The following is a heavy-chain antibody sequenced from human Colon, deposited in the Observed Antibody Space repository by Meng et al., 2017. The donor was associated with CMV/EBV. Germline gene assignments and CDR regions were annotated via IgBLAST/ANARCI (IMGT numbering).Heavy chain of an antibody. Sequence: SSRDYSWSWIRQYPEKGLEWIGYLYYRGSTYFNPSLDSRLAISVDTSKSQFSLQLSSVTAADTAVYYCARTPGHHDSSGFYYYFDYWGPGTLVTVSS. D-gene: IGHD3-22*01. V-gene: IGHV4-30-4*06. CDR3: ARTPGHHDSSGFYYYFDY. CDR1: SSRDYS. CDR2: LYYRGST. J-gene: IGHJ4*02.